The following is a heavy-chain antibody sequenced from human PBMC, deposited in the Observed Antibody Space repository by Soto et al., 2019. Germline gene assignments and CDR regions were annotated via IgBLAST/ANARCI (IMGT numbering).Heavy chain of an antibody. CDR1: GYTFTSYY. D-gene: IGHD3-22*01. CDR3: ARTGDSSGYHQAPDYYYYYGMDV. CDR2: INPSGGST. J-gene: IGHJ6*02. Sequence: ASVKVSCKASGYTFTSYYMHWVRQAPGQGLEWMGIINPSGGSTSYAQKFQGRVTMTRDTSTSTVYMELSSLRSEDTAVYYCARTGDSSGYHQAPDYYYYYGMDVRGQGTTVTVSS. V-gene: IGHV1-46*01.